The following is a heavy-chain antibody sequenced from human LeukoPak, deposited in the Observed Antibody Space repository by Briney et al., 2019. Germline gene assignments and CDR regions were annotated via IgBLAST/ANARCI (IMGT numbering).Heavy chain of an antibody. Sequence: SETLSLTCAVYGGSFSGYYWSWICQPPGKGLEWIGEINHSGSTNYNPSLTSRVTISVDTSTNQFSLKLSSVTAADTAVYYCARGRPGYCSSTSCSPYGSGTRFQRGVFDIWGQGTMVTVSS. J-gene: IGHJ3*02. V-gene: IGHV4-34*01. CDR2: INHSGST. CDR3: ARGRPGYCSSTSCSPYGSGTRFQRGVFDI. CDR1: GGSFSGYY. D-gene: IGHD2-2*01.